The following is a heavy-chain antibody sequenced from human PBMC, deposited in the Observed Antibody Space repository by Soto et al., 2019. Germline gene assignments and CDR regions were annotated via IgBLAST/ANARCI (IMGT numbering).Heavy chain of an antibody. D-gene: IGHD4-17*01. CDR2: INPSGGST. CDR1: GYTFTSYY. J-gene: IGHJ4*02. Sequence: ASVKVSCKASGYTFTSYYIHWVRLAPGQGLEWMGIINPSGGSTSYAQKFQGRVTMTRDTSTSTVYMELSSLRSEDTAVYYCARDRDYGDYLSSCFAYRGQGTLVTVSS. CDR3: ARDRDYGDYLSSCFAY. V-gene: IGHV1-46*01.